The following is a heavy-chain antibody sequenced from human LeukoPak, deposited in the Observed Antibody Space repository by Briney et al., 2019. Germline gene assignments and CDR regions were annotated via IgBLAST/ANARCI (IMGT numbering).Heavy chain of an antibody. Sequence: SVNLSCQVSGYTFTTYCMRWVRQPPGQVLEWMGIINPSGGSTSYAQKFQGRVTMTRDTSTSTVYMELSSLRSEDTAVYYCASGGYSYGFDYWGQGTLVTVSS. CDR3: ASGGYSYGFDY. J-gene: IGHJ4*02. CDR1: GYTFTTYC. CDR2: INPSGGST. V-gene: IGHV1-46*01. D-gene: IGHD5-18*01.